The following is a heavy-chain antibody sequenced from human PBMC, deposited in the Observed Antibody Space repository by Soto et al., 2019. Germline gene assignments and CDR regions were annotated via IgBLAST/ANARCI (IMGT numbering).Heavy chain of an antibody. Sequence: GGSLRLSCAASGFTFSSYAMSWVRQAPGKGLEWVSAIGGSGGSTYYADSVKGRFTISRDNSKNTLYLQMNSLRAEDTAAYYCARDYYDSSGYDYWGQGTLVTVSS. V-gene: IGHV3-23*01. J-gene: IGHJ4*02. D-gene: IGHD3-22*01. CDR2: IGGSGGST. CDR3: ARDYYDSSGYDY. CDR1: GFTFSSYA.